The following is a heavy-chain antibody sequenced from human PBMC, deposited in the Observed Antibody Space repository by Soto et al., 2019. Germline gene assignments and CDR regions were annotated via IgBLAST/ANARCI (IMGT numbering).Heavy chain of an antibody. V-gene: IGHV4-61*01. CDR3: VRLPRWGWFDP. D-gene: IGHD1-26*01. CDR1: GVSVSSGSYY. CDR2: SSYSGNTYYNRT. J-gene: IGHJ5*02. Sequence: SETLSLTCPVSGVSVSSGSYYWSWIRQPPGKGLEWLGYSSYSGNTYYNRTYYNPSVKGRLTISLHKSENQFSLELTSVTAAETAVYYCVRLPRWGWFDPWGQGTLVTVSS.